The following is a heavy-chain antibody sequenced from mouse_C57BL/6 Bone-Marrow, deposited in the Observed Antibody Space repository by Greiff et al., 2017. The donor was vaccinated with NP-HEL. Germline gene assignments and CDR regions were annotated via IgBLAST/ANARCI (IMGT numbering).Heavy chain of an antibody. CDR3: ARYYDGSRGWYFDV. D-gene: IGHD1-1*01. V-gene: IGHV1-72*01. Sequence: QVQLQQPGADLVKPGASVKLSCKASGYTFTSYWMHWVKQRPGRGLEWIGRIDPNSGGTKFNEQFKTKATLTVDKPSSTAYMQLSSLTSEDSAVYYCARYYDGSRGWYFDVWGTGTTVTVSS. CDR2: IDPNSGGT. CDR1: GYTFTSYW. J-gene: IGHJ1*03.